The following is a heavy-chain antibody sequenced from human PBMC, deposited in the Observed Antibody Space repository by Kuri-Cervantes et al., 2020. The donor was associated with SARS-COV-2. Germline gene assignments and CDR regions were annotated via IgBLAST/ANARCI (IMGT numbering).Heavy chain of an antibody. CDR3: ARASYDFWSAHGGWFDP. CDR2: INPSGGST. D-gene: IGHD3-3*01. Sequence: ASVKVSCKASGYTFTSYYMHWVRQAPGQGLEWMGIINPSGGSTSYAQKFQGRVTMTTDTSTSTAYMELSSLRSEDTAVYYCARASYDFWSAHGGWFDPWGQGTLVTVSS. V-gene: IGHV1-46*01. J-gene: IGHJ5*02. CDR1: GYTFTSYY.